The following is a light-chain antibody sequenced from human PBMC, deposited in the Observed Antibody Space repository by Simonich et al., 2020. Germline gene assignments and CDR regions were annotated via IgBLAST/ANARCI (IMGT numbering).Light chain of an antibody. CDR3: QQYYSTPYT. V-gene: IGKV4-1*01. CDR2: WAA. CDR1: PSVLYSSNNKNY. J-gene: IGKJ2*01. Sequence: DIVMTQSPDSLAVSLGERATINCQSSPSVLYSSNNKNYLAWYQQKPGQPPKLLIYWAATRESGVPVRFSGSGSGTDFTLTISSLQAEDVAVYYCQQYYSTPYTFGQGTKLEIK.